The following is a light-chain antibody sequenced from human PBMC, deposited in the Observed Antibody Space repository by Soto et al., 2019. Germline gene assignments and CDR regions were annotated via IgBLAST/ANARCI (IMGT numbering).Light chain of an antibody. Sequence: DFVMTQSPDSLAVSLGERATINCKSSQSVLYSPNNNNYLSWYQQKPGQPPKLLIYWASTQESGVPDRFSGSGSGTDFTLTISSLQAEDVAVYYCHQYINAPWTFGQGTKVEIK. CDR1: QSVLYSPNNNNY. J-gene: IGKJ1*01. V-gene: IGKV4-1*01. CDR2: WAS. CDR3: HQYINAPWT.